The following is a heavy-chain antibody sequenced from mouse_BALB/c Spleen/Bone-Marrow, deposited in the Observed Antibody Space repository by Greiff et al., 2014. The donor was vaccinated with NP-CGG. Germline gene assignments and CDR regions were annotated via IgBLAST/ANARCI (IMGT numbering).Heavy chain of an antibody. CDR3: ASLDFFAY. J-gene: IGHJ3*01. CDR2: IDPANGNT. Sequence: EVQLQQSGAELVKPGASVKLSCTASGFNIKDTYMHWVKQRPEQGLEWIGRIDPANGNTKYDPKFQGKATITADTSSNTAYLQPSSLTSEDTAVYYCASLDFFAYWGQGTLVTVSA. CDR1: GFNIKDTY. V-gene: IGHV14-3*02.